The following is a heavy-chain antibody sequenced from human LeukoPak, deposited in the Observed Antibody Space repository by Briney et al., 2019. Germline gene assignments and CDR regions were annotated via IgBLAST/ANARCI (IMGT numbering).Heavy chain of an antibody. CDR1: GFMFSNYE. V-gene: IGHV3-48*03. Sequence: GGSLRLSCAASGFMFSNYERNWVRQAPGKGLEWVSYINSRGTTIYYADSMNGRFTIARDNNQHSLHLQNSILTAEDAAVYYCARFSYDTVDYSRWGMDVWGQGTTVTVSS. CDR3: ARFSYDTVDYSRWGMDV. D-gene: IGHD3-22*01. CDR2: INSRGTTI. J-gene: IGHJ6*02.